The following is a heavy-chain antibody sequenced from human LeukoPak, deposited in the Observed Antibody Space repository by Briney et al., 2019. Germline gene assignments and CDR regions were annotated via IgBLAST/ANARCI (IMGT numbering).Heavy chain of an antibody. V-gene: IGHV4-34*01. J-gene: IGHJ4*02. CDR1: GGSISSYY. D-gene: IGHD3-22*01. CDR2: INHSGST. CDR3: ARSTYYYDSSGYYL. Sequence: PSETLSLTCTVSGGSISSYYWSWIRQPPGKGLEWIGEINHSGSTNYNPSLKSRVTISVDTSKNQFSLKLSSVTAADTAVYYCARSTYYYDSSGYYLWGQGTLVTVSS.